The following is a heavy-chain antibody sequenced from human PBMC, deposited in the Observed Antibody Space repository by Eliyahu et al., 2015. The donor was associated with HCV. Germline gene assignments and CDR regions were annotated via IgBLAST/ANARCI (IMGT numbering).Heavy chain of an antibody. CDR2: IHYRGXT. J-gene: IGHJ5*02. V-gene: IGHV4-59*01. CDR1: GGPXPTSS. D-gene: IGHD6-19*01. CDR3: ASGGGGIAVAGTGGWFDP. Sequence: QVQLQESGPGLVKPSEPLSLPCTVSGGPXPTSSWSWIRQPPGKGRAWIGYIHYRGXTNYTPXLKSRVTISVDTSKNQFSLNLTSVTAADTAVYYCASGGGGIAVAGTGGWFDPWGQGTLVTVSS.